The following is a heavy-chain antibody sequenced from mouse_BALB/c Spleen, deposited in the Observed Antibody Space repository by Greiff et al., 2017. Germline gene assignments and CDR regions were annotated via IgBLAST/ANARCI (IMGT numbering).Heavy chain of an antibody. V-gene: IGHV1-5*01. CDR1: GYSFTSYW. Sequence: VQLQQSGTVLARPGASVKMSCKASGYSFTSYWMHWVKQRPGQGLEWIGAIYPGNSDTSYNQKFKGKAKLTAVTSASTAYMELSSLTNEDSAVYYCTRDLITTVYYFDYWGQGTTLTVSS. CDR2: IYPGNSDT. J-gene: IGHJ2*01. CDR3: TRDLITTVYYFDY. D-gene: IGHD1-1*01.